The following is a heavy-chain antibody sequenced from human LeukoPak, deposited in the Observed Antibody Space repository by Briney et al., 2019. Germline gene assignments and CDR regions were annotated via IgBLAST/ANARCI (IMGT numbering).Heavy chain of an antibody. D-gene: IGHD6-19*01. CDR2: ISPSGDST. CDR3: AKDRYSSGWGYYFDY. V-gene: IGHV3-23*01. J-gene: IGHJ4*02. CDR1: GFTFSSYA. Sequence: PGGSLRLSCAASGFTFSSYAMNWVRQTPGRGLEWVSTISPSGDSTYHADSVKGRFTISRDNSKNTLYLQMNSLRAEDTAVYYCAKDRYSSGWGYYFDYWGQGTLVTVSS.